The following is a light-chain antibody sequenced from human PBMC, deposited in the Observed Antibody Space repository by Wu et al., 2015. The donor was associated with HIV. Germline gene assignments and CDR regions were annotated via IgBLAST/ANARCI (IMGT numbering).Light chain of an antibody. J-gene: IGKJ4*01. V-gene: IGKV1-5*03. CDR3: QQYKTYSPT. CDR1: QSISSW. CDR2: QAS. Sequence: DIQMTQSPSSVSASIGDRVIITCRASQSISSWLAWYHQKPGKAPKLLIYQASSLEKGVPPRFSGSGSETEFTLTISCLQPDDFATYYCQQYKTYSPTFGGGTKVEIK.